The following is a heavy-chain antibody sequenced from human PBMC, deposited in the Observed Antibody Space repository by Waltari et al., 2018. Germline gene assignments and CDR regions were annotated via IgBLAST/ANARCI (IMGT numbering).Heavy chain of an antibody. CDR3: ARALSLGGYYEGFDY. J-gene: IGHJ4*02. CDR2: IFSSGSTM. Sequence: QVQLVESGGDLVRPGGSLSLSCAASGFSFSDSYMGWVRQAPGKGLEWLSYIFSSGSTMYYADSVKGRFTISRDNAKNSLYLQMNSLRAEDTAVYYCARALSLGGYYEGFDYWGQGTLVTVSS. D-gene: IGHD3-22*01. V-gene: IGHV3-11*01. CDR1: GFSFSDSY.